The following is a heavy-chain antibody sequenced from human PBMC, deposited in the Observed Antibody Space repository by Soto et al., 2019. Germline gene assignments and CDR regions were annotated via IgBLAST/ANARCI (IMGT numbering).Heavy chain of an antibody. Sequence: PGGSLRLSCAASGFTFSDYWIHWVRQAPGKGLEWVSAVTGSGSTAFYADSVKGRFTISRDNSNYTLYLQMDSLRAEDTALYFCAKPRVYCTNGVCPAASWGQGVLVTVSS. CDR1: GFTFSDYW. V-gene: IGHV3-23*01. CDR3: AKPRVYCTNGVCPAAS. D-gene: IGHD2-8*01. CDR2: VTGSGSTA. J-gene: IGHJ5*02.